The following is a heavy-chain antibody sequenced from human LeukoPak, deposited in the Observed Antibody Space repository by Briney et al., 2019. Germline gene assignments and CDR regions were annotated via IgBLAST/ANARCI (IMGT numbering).Heavy chain of an antibody. CDR3: ARGTGGWYFDL. Sequence: SETLSLTCTVSGGSISSYYWSWIRQPPGKGLEWIGYIYYSGSTNYNPSLKSRVTMSIDTSKNQFSLKLTSVTAADTAVYYCARGTGGWYFDLWGRGTLVTVS. V-gene: IGHV4-59*01. CDR2: IYYSGST. J-gene: IGHJ2*01. CDR1: GGSISSYY. D-gene: IGHD1/OR15-1a*01.